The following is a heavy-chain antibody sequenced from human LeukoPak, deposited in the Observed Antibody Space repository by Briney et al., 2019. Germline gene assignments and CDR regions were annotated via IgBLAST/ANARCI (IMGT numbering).Heavy chain of an antibody. Sequence: ASVKVSCKASGYTFTSYYMHWVRQAPGQGLEWMGIINPSGGSTSYAQKFQGRVTMTRDTSTSTVYMELSSLRSEDTAVYYCARDLQRSYYYDSSGYYYLWYWGQGTLVTVSS. CDR3: ARDLQRSYYYDSSGYYYLWY. CDR1: GYTFTSYY. CDR2: INPSGGST. V-gene: IGHV1-46*01. J-gene: IGHJ4*02. D-gene: IGHD3-22*01.